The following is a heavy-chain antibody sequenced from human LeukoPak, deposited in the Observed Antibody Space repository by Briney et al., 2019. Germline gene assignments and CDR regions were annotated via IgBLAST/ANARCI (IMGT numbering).Heavy chain of an antibody. V-gene: IGHV4-59*01. J-gene: IGHJ4*02. CDR1: GGSISSYY. Sequence: SETLSLTCTVSGGSISSYYWSWIRQPPGKGLEWIGYIYYSGSTNYNPSLKSRVTISVDTSKNQFSLKLSSVTAADTAVYYCATGYDILTGYYGYWGQGTLVTVSS. D-gene: IGHD3-9*01. CDR3: ATGYDILTGYYGY. CDR2: IYYSGST.